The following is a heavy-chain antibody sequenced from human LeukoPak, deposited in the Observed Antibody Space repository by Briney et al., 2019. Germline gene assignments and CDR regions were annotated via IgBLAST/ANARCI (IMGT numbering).Heavy chain of an antibody. CDR2: IHYSGST. V-gene: IGHV4-59*01. CDR1: GGSISNFY. J-gene: IGHJ4*02. CDR3: ARAPYSGYDY. Sequence: PSETLSLTCSVFGGSISNFYWSWIRQPPGKGLEWIGYIHYSGSTNYNPSLKSRVTISVDTSKNQFSLKLTSVTAEDTAVYYCARAPYSGYDYWGQGTLVTVSS. D-gene: IGHD5-12*01.